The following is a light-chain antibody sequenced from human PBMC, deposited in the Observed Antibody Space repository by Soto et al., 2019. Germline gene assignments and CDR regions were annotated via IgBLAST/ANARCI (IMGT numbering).Light chain of an antibody. V-gene: IGKV1-39*01. CDR3: QQNYATPLT. CDR2: GAN. Sequence: DIQLTQSPSTLSASIGDRVAITCRASENIDYFLSWYQHKPGGAPKLLIFGANNLQNGVPSRFTGGGSRRSFTLTIRSLQPEDYATYFCQQNYATPLTFGGGTRVEI. CDR1: ENIDYF. J-gene: IGKJ4*01.